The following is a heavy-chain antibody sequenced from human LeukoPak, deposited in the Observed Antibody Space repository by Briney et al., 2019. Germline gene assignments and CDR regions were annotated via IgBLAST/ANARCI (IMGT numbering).Heavy chain of an antibody. J-gene: IGHJ5*02. Sequence: PGGSLRLSCSAPGFTFNSYSMHWVRQAPGKGLEYVSTVTSNGGSTYYGAPVRDRFTISRDNSKNTLYLQMSSLRPEDTAIYYCVRAVFLSGQSGDNWFDPWGQGTLVTVSS. CDR2: VTSNGGST. V-gene: IGHV3-64D*06. D-gene: IGHD3-3*01. CDR3: VRAVFLSGQSGDNWFDP. CDR1: GFTFNSYS.